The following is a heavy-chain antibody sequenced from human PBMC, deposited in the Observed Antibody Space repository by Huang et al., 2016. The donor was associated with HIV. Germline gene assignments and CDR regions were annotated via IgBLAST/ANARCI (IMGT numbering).Heavy chain of an antibody. J-gene: IGHJ6*03. CDR3: ARDLWLRDLYYYYYMDV. D-gene: IGHD5-12*01. V-gene: IGHV3-30-3*01. CDR2: ISYDGSNK. Sequence: QVQLVESGGGVVQPGRSLRLSCAASRFTFSNYAMPWGRQGPGKGLEGVAVISYDGSNKDYADSVKGRFTISRDNSKNTLYLQMNSLRAEDTAVYYCARDLWLRDLYYYYYMDVWGKGTTVTVSS. CDR1: RFTFSNYA.